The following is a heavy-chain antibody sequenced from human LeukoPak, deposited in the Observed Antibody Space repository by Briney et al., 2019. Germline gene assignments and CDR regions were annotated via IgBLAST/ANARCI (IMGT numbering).Heavy chain of an antibody. CDR2: IYYSGST. Sequence: SETLSLTCTVSGGSIISSSYYWGWIRQPPGKGLEWIGSIYYSGSTYYNPSLKSRVTISVDTSKNQFSLKLSSVTAADTAVYYCARYSTGSGWYYYFDYWGQGTLVTVSS. D-gene: IGHD6-19*01. CDR3: ARYSTGSGWYYYFDY. J-gene: IGHJ4*02. V-gene: IGHV4-39*01. CDR1: GGSIISSSYY.